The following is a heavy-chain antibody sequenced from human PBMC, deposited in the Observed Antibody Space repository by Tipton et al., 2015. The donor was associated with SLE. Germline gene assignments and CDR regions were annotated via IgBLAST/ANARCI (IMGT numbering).Heavy chain of an antibody. V-gene: IGHV1-69*05. CDR2: IIPIFGTA. CDR1: GYTFTGYY. Sequence: QSGPEVKKPGASVKVSCKASGYTFTGYYMHWVRQAPGQGLEWMGGIIPIFGTANYAQKFQGRVTITTDESTSTAYMELSSLRSEDTAVYYCARWIAAATPSWFDPWGQGTLVTVSS. CDR3: ARWIAAATPSWFDP. D-gene: IGHD6-13*01. J-gene: IGHJ5*02.